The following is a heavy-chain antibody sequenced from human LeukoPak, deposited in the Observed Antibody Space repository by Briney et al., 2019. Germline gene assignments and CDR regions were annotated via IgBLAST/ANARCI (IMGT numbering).Heavy chain of an antibody. Sequence: PGGSLRLSCAASGFTFSSYAMSWVRQAPGKGLEWVSAISGGGASGGRTYYADSVKGRFTISRDNAKNSLYLQMNSLRAEDTAVYYCARVLTFGEFSLAPWGQGTLVTVSS. V-gene: IGHV3-23*01. CDR2: ISGGGASGGRT. J-gene: IGHJ5*02. D-gene: IGHD3-10*01. CDR1: GFTFSSYA. CDR3: ARVLTFGEFSLAP.